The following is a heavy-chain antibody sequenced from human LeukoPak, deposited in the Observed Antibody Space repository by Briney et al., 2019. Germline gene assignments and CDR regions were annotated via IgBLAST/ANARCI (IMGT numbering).Heavy chain of an antibody. CDR1: GYTFTGYY. CDR2: INPNSGGT. V-gene: IGHV1-2*02. J-gene: IGHJ6*03. Sequence: ASVKVSCKASGYTFTGYYMHWVRQAPGQGLEWMGWINPNSGGTNYAQKFQGRVTMTRETSISTAYMELSRLRSDDTAVYYCARALTRDFWSGYPYYYYYYYMDVWGKGTTVTVSS. CDR3: ARALTRDFWSGYPYYYYYYYMDV. D-gene: IGHD3-3*01.